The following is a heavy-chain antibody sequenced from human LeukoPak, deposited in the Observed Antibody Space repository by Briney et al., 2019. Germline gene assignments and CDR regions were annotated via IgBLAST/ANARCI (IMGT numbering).Heavy chain of an antibody. CDR1: GFTFSSYA. V-gene: IGHV3-30*04. Sequence: GRSLRLSCAASGFTFSSYAMHWVRQAPGKGLEWVAVISYDGSNKYYADSVKGRFTISRDNSKNTLYLQMNSLRAEDTAVYYCARDKPLVDGYNYRFDYWGQGTLVTVSS. CDR3: ARDKPLVDGYNYRFDY. D-gene: IGHD5-24*01. J-gene: IGHJ4*02. CDR2: ISYDGSNK.